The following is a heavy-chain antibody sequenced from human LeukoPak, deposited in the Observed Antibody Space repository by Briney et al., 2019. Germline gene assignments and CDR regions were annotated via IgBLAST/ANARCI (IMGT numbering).Heavy chain of an antibody. CDR3: ARGRMVRGVTWWFDP. CDR2: MNPNSGNT. D-gene: IGHD3-10*01. Sequence: GASVKVSCKASGYTFTSYDINWVRQATGQGLEWMGWMNPNSGNTGYAQKFQGRVTMTRNTSISTAYMELSSLRSEHTAVYYCARGRMVRGVTWWFDPWGQGTLVTVSS. CDR1: GYTFTSYD. J-gene: IGHJ5*02. V-gene: IGHV1-8*01.